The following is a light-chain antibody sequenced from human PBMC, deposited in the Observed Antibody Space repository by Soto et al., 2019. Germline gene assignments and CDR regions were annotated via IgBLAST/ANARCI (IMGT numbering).Light chain of an antibody. Sequence: IQMTQSPSTLSGSVGDRVTIPCRASQSISSWVGWYQRKPGKAPKLLIYTACSLESGAPSWCSGSGSGTEFTLTISSLQPDDFATYYCQRYNSYSGTFGQGTKVDIK. V-gene: IGKV1-5*03. CDR2: TAC. J-gene: IGKJ1*01. CDR1: QSISSW. CDR3: QRYNSYSGT.